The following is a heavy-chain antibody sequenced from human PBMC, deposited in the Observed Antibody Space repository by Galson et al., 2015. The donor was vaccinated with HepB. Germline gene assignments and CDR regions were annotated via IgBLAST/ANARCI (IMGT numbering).Heavy chain of an antibody. D-gene: IGHD2-15*01. CDR3: ARDPAVAHCSGGSCYRNTDYYYYYGMDV. J-gene: IGHJ6*02. CDR2: IWYDGSNK. CDR1: GFTFSSYG. Sequence: SLRLSCAASGFTFSSYGMHWVRQAPGKGLEWVAVIWYDGSNKYYADSVKGRFTISRDNSKNTLYLQMNSLRAEDTAVYYCARDPAVAHCSGGSCYRNTDYYYYYGMDVWGQGTTVTVSS. V-gene: IGHV3-33*08.